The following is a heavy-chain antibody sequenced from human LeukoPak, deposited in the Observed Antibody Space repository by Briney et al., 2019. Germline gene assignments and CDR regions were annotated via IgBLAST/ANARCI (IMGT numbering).Heavy chain of an antibody. CDR1: GGSISSGGYS. V-gene: IGHV4-30-2*01. J-gene: IGHJ4*02. D-gene: IGHD6-13*01. CDR3: ARAQKVNSWYMYYFDY. Sequence: SETLSLTCAVSGGSISSGGYSWSWIRQPPGKGLEWIGYIYHSGSTYYNPSLKSRVTISVDRSKNQFSLKLNSVTAADTAVYYCARAQKVNSWYMYYFDYWGQGTLVPVSS. CDR2: IYHSGST.